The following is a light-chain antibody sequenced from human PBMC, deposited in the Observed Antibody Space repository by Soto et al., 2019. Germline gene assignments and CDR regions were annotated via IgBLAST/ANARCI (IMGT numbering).Light chain of an antibody. CDR2: GAS. V-gene: IGKV3-15*01. CDR3: QQYHNWYT. Sequence: EIVMTQSPATLSVSPGERATLSCRASQSIDINLAWFQQKPGQSPRFLIYGASTRATGIPVRFSGSGSGTEFTLTISSLQSEDFAVYYCQQYHNWYTFGQGTKLEIK. CDR1: QSIDIN. J-gene: IGKJ2*01.